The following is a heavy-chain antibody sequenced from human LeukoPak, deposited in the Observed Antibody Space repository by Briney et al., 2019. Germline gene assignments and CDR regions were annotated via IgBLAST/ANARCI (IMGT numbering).Heavy chain of an antibody. CDR1: GFTFSSYA. Sequence: GGSLRPSCAASGFTFSSYAMHWVRQAPGKGLEWVAVISYDGSNKYYADSVKGRFTISRDNSKNTLYLQMNSLRAEDTAVYYCAREIFLEWLTCFDYWGQGTLVTVSS. J-gene: IGHJ4*02. CDR3: AREIFLEWLTCFDY. CDR2: ISYDGSNK. D-gene: IGHD3-3*01. V-gene: IGHV3-30-3*01.